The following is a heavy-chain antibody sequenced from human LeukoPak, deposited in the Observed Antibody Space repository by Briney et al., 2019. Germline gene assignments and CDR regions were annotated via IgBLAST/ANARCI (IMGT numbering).Heavy chain of an antibody. Sequence: ASVKVSCKASGGTFTSYDINWVRQATGQGLEWMGWMNPNSGNTGYAQKFQGRVTITRNTSISTAYMELSSLRSEDTAVYYCARGTYCGGDCLEGWFDPWGQGTLVTVSS. CDR3: ARGTYCGGDCLEGWFDP. D-gene: IGHD2-21*02. CDR1: GGTFTSYD. V-gene: IGHV1-8*03. J-gene: IGHJ5*02. CDR2: MNPNSGNT.